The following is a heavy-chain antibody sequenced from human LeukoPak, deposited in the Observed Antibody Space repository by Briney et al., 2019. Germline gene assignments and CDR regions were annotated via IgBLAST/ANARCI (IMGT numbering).Heavy chain of an antibody. CDR2: INPNSGNT. J-gene: IGHJ4*02. CDR3: ARVRQVGYCSSTSYYRGAHIDY. Sequence: ASVKVSCKASGYTFTSYDINWVRQATGQGLEWMGWINPNSGNTGYAQKFQGRVTMTRNTSISTAYMELSSLRSEDAAVYYCARVRQVGYCSSTSYYRGAHIDYWGQGTLVTVSS. CDR1: GYTFTSYD. V-gene: IGHV1-8*01. D-gene: IGHD2-2*01.